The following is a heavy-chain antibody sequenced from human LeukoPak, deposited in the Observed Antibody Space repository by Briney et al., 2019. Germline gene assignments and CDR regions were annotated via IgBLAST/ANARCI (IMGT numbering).Heavy chain of an antibody. Sequence: SETLSLTCAVYGGSFSGYYRSWIRQPPGKGLEWIGEINHSGSTNYNPSLKSRVTISVDTSKNQFSLKLSSVTAADTAVYYCASAMVRGVADWGQGTLVTVSS. CDR1: GGSFSGYY. D-gene: IGHD3-10*01. V-gene: IGHV4-34*01. J-gene: IGHJ4*02. CDR2: INHSGST. CDR3: ASAMVRGVAD.